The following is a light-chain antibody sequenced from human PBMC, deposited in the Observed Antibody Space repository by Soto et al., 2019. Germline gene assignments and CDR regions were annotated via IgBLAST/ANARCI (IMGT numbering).Light chain of an antibody. V-gene: IGLV1-44*01. CDR1: SSNIGSKG. J-gene: IGLJ3*02. CDR3: AAWDDSLNAWV. Sequence: QSVLTQPPSASGTPGQRVTLSCSGSSSNIGSKGVNWYQQLPGTAPKLLIYSNNQRPSGVPDRFTGSKSGTSASLAISGLQSEDETDYYCAAWDDSLNAWVFGGGTKLTVL. CDR2: SNN.